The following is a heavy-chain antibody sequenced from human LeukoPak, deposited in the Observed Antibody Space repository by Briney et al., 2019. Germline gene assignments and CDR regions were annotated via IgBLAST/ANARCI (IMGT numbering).Heavy chain of an antibody. CDR1: GFTFSNAW. J-gene: IGHJ6*03. CDR3: TTLKDIVVVVAATPDYFNYMDV. V-gene: IGHV3-15*01. CDR2: IKSKTDGGTT. D-gene: IGHD2-15*01. Sequence: PGGSLTLSCAASGFTFSNAWMSWVRQAPGKGLEWVGRIKSKTDGGTTDYAAPVKGRFTISRDDSKNTMYLPMNSLKTEDTAVYYCTTLKDIVVVVAATPDYFNYMDVWGKGTTVTVSS.